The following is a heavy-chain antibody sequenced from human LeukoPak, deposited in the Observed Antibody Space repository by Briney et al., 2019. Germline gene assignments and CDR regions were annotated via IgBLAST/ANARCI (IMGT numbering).Heavy chain of an antibody. J-gene: IGHJ6*03. CDR1: GFTFSGSA. CDR2: IRRKANSYAT. CDR3: TRSLGYCSSTSCYYYYYMDV. Sequence: GGSLRLSSAASGFTFSGSAMHWVRQACGKGLEWVGRIRRKANSYATAYAASVKGRFTISRDDSKNTAYLQMNSLKTEDTAVYYWTRSLGYCSSTSCYYYYYMDVWGKGTTVTVSS. D-gene: IGHD2-2*01. V-gene: IGHV3-73*01.